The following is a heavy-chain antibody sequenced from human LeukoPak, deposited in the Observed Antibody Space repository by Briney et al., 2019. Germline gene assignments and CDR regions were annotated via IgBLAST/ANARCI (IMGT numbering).Heavy chain of an antibody. D-gene: IGHD3-22*01. CDR2: IYLSGST. CDR1: GGSISSGGYY. V-gene: IGHV4-30-2*01. CDR3: ARDYDSSGIADY. J-gene: IGHJ4*02. Sequence: PSEALSHTSTVSGGSISSGGYYWSWIRHPAGKGLEWIGYIYLSGSTYYNPSLKSRVTISVDRSNNQFSLKLSSVTAADTDVYYCARDYDSSGIADYWGQGTLVTVSS.